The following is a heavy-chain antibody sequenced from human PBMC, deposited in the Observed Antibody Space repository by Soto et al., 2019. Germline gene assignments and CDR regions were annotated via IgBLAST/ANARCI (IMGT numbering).Heavy chain of an antibody. D-gene: IGHD5-18*01. V-gene: IGHV4-31*03. Sequence: PSETLSLTCTVSGGSISSGGYYWSWIRQHPGKGLEWIGYIYYSGSTYYNPSLKSRVTISVDTSKNQFSLRLSSVTAADTAVYYCARGWGYSYGYYFDYWGQGTLVTVSS. CDR1: GGSISSGGYY. CDR3: ARGWGYSYGYYFDY. J-gene: IGHJ4*02. CDR2: IYYSGST.